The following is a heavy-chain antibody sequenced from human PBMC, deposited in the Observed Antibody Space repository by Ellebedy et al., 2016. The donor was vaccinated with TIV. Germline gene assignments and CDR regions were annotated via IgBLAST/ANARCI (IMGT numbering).Heavy chain of an antibody. CDR3: ARDYASG. J-gene: IGHJ4*02. CDR1: AFTFNTYD. CDR2: IETGGNT. Sequence: GESLKISCAASAFTFNTYDMSWVRQAPGKGLEWVSVIETGGNTYYADSVKGRFTISRDNSKDTLYLQMNSLRAEDTAVYYCARDYASGWGQGTLVTVSS. D-gene: IGHD3-16*01. V-gene: IGHV3-53*01.